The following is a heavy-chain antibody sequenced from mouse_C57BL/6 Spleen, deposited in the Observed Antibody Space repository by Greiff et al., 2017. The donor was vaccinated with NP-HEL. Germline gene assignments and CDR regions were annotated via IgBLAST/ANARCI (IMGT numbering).Heavy chain of an antibody. CDR2: IDPSDSET. CDR1: GYTFTSYW. D-gene: IGHD4-1*01. V-gene: IGHV1-52*01. Sequence: QVQLQQPGAEPVRPGSSVKLSCKASGYTFTSYWMHWVKQRPIQGLEWIGNIDPSDSETHYNQKFKDKATLTVDKSSSTAYMQLSSLTSEDSAVYYCARKTGKGYFDVWGTGTTVTVSS. CDR3: ARKTGKGYFDV. J-gene: IGHJ1*03.